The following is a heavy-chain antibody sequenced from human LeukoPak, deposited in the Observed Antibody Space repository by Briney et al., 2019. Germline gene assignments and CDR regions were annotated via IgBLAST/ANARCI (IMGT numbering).Heavy chain of an antibody. J-gene: IGHJ5*02. CDR2: INGSGGRT. CDR1: GFTFSNYA. V-gene: IGHV3-23*01. D-gene: IGHD3-22*01. Sequence: GGSLRLSCAASGFTFSNYAMSWVRQAPGKGLEWVSDINGSGGRTYYADSVKGRFTISRDNSKNTLYLQMNSLRAEDTAVYYCAAQPPYYYDSSGWGYNWFDPWGQGTLVTVSS. CDR3: AAQPPYYYDSSGWGYNWFDP.